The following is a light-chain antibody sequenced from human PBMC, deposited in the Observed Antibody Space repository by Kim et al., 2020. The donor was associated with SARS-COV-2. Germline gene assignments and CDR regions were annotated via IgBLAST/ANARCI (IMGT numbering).Light chain of an antibody. Sequence: RVTISCSGNSSNIGSNTVNWYQQLPGTAPKLLIYSNNQRPSGVPDRFSGSKSGTSAPLAISGLQSEDEADYYCAAWDDSLNGLWVFGGGTQLTVL. V-gene: IGLV1-44*01. CDR3: AAWDDSLNGLWV. J-gene: IGLJ3*02. CDR1: SSNIGSNT. CDR2: SNN.